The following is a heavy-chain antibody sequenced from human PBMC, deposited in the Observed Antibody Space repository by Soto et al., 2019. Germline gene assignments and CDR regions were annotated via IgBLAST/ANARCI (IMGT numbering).Heavy chain of an antibody. CDR1: GFSVSTSAVG. CDR2: IYGDDDE. CDR3: AHKGGRGAGMDV. V-gene: IGHV2-5*02. Sequence: QITLKESGPPLVKPTQTLTLTCTFSGFSVSTSAVGVGWIRQPPGKALEWLALIYGDDDERYSPGLKSRLTITKDTPKNPVVLTMTNMDPVDTATYYCAHKGGRGAGMDVWGQGTTVTVSS. D-gene: IGHD2-15*01. J-gene: IGHJ6*02.